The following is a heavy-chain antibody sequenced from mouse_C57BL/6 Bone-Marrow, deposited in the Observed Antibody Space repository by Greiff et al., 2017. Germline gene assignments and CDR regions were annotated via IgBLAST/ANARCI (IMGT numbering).Heavy chain of an antibody. CDR2: INPSSGYT. Sequence: QVQLQQSGAELVKPGASVKLSCKASGYTFTSYWMHWVKQRPGQGLEWIGYINPSSGYTKYNQKFKGKATLTADKSSSTAYMQLSSLTSEDSSVYDCAEWGGSSYCAMDYWGQGTSVTVSS. V-gene: IGHV1-7*01. CDR1: GYTFTSYW. CDR3: AEWGGSSYCAMDY. J-gene: IGHJ4*01. D-gene: IGHD1-1*01.